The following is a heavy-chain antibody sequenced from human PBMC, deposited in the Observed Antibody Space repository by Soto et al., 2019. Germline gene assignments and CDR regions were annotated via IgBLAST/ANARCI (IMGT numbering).Heavy chain of an antibody. J-gene: IGHJ4*02. CDR2: TAYDGSNK. CDR3: ARWGTTGGLDV. Sequence: QVQLVESGGGVVQPGTSLRLSCVGSGFTFRSYVIHWVRQAPGKGLEWVALTAYDGSNKYYDDSVKGRFTISRDNSRNTVDLQMYNLILEDTALYYCARWGTTGGLDVWGQGTLVSVSS. CDR1: GFTFRSYV. V-gene: IGHV3-30*19. D-gene: IGHD3-16*01.